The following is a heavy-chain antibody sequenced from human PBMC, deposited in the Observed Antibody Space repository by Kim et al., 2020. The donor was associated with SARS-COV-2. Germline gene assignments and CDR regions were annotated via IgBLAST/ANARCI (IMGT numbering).Heavy chain of an antibody. D-gene: IGHD2-15*01. CDR3: ASFYCSGGSCYSEFDY. Sequence: SLKSRVTILIDTSKNQFSLKLSSVTAADTAVYYCASFYCSGGSCYSEFDYWGQGTLVTVSS. V-gene: IGHV4-34*01. J-gene: IGHJ4*02.